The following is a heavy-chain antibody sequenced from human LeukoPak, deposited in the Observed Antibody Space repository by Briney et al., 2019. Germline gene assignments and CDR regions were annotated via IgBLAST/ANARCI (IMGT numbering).Heavy chain of an antibody. D-gene: IGHD5-12*01. J-gene: IGHJ4*02. CDR3: AREDYSGPIPDY. CDR2: INSDGSST. CDR1: GFTFSSYW. Sequence: GGSLRLSCAASGFTFSSYWMHWVRQAPGKGLVWVSHINSDGSSTTYADSVRGRFTMSRDNAKNTLYLQMNSLRAEDTAVYYCAREDYSGPIPDYWGQGTLVTVSS. V-gene: IGHV3-74*01.